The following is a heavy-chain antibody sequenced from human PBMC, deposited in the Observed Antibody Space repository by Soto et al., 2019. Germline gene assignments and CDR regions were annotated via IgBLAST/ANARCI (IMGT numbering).Heavy chain of an antibody. CDR1: GGFVNSDTHS. D-gene: IGHD2-2*01. J-gene: IGHJ6*02. CDR3: ARFVRSCSATTCSTRADV. CDR2: LYSGGST. V-gene: IGHV4-61*01. Sequence: QVQLQESGPGLVKPSETLSLTCTVSGGFVNSDTHSWSWIRQTPGKRLERIGFLYSGGSTKNPSLRSRVAMSVDTSKNQFSLKLRSVIVADTAVYHCARFVRSCSATTCSTRADVWGQGITVTVSS.